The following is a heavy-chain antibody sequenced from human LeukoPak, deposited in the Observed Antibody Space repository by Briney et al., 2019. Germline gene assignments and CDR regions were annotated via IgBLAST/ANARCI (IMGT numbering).Heavy chain of an antibody. J-gene: IGHJ3*02. CDR3: ARIRDGYNDAYDI. D-gene: IGHD5-24*01. Sequence: GASVKVSCKASGYKFTNYGISWVRQAPGQGLEWMGWISPYNGNTIYAQKLQGRVTMTRDTSTSTVYMGLSSLRSEDTAVYYCARIRDGYNDAYDIWGQGTMVTVSS. CDR1: GYKFTNYG. CDR2: ISPYNGNT. V-gene: IGHV1-18*01.